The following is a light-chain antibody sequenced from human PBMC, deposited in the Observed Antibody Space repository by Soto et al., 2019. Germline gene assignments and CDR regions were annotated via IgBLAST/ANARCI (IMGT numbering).Light chain of an antibody. CDR1: QGISSY. CDR3: QQYHSYWT. V-gene: IGKV1-9*01. Sequence: IQLTQSPSSLSASVGDRVTITCRASQGISSYLAWYQQKPGKAPKLLIYAASTLQSGVPSRFSGSESRTDFTLTLISLQTDDISTYYCQQYHSYWTFXKGTKVDIK. J-gene: IGKJ1*01. CDR2: AAS.